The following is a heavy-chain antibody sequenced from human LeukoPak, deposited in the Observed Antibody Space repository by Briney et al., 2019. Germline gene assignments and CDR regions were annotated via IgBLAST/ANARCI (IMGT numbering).Heavy chain of an antibody. D-gene: IGHD5-18*01. J-gene: IGHJ4*02. CDR3: ARLRGDRTAMVDY. CDR2: ISTSAGT. CDR1: GGSISSSY. V-gene: IGHV4-4*09. Sequence: SETLSLTCTVSGGSISSSYWSWIRQPPGKGLEWIGHISTSAGTDYNPSLRSRVTISVDTSKNQFSLTLSSVTAADTAVYYCARLRGDRTAMVDYWGQGTLVTVSS.